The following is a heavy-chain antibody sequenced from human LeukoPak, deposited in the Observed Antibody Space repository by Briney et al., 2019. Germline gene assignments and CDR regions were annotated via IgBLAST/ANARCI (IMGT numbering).Heavy chain of an antibody. V-gene: IGHV3-53*01. CDR2: IYSGGST. CDR3: ARTLAGTGNYFDY. CDR1: GFTISSNY. D-gene: IGHD6-19*01. Sequence: TGGSLRLSCAASGFTISSNYMSWVRQAPGKGLEWVSVIYSGGSTYYADSVKGRFTISRDNSKNTLYLQMNSLRAEDTGVYYCARTLAGTGNYFDYWGRGTLVTVSS. J-gene: IGHJ4*02.